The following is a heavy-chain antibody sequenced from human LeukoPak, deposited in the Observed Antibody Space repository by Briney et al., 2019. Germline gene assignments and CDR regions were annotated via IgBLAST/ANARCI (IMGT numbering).Heavy chain of an antibody. CDR3: VREDSSRQIGAFDV. CDR1: GLPFSVSG. V-gene: IGHV3-30*06. CDR2: IQYDGFHK. J-gene: IGHJ3*01. D-gene: IGHD5-18*01. Sequence: GGSLRLSCVACGLPFSVSGMHGVRQAPGKGGEGGTFIQYDGFHKYYAKSVEGRFTISRDNSRNTVYLQMNSLRGGDTGIYYCVREDSSRQIGAFDVWGQGTMVTVSS.